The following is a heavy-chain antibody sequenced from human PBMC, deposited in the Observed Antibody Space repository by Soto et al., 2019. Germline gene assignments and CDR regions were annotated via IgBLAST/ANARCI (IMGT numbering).Heavy chain of an antibody. CDR2: IYYSGST. V-gene: IGHV4-31*03. J-gene: IGHJ4*02. Sequence: QVQLQESGPGLVKPSQTLSLTCTVSGGSVSSGVYYWSWIRQPPGKGLEWIGYIYYSGSTYYNPSLKSRVTISVDTSKNQFSLKLSSVTAADTAVYYCARGDRYCTNGVCYTSFDYWGQGTLVTVSS. CDR3: ARGDRYCTNGVCYTSFDY. CDR1: GGSVSSGVYY. D-gene: IGHD2-8*01.